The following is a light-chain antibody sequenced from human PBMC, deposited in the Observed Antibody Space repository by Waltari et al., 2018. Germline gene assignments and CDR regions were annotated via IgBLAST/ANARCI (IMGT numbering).Light chain of an antibody. CDR3: QQRSNWPPRST. V-gene: IGKV3-11*01. Sequence: EIVLTQSPATLSLSPGERATISCRASQSVSSYLAWYQQKPGQAPRLLIYDASNRATGIPARFSGSGSGTDFTLTISSLEPEDFAVYYCQQRSNWPPRSTFGGGTKVEIK. J-gene: IGKJ4*01. CDR2: DAS. CDR1: QSVSSY.